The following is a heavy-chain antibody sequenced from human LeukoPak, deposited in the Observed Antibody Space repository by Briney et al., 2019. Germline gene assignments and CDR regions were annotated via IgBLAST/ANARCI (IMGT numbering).Heavy chain of an antibody. CDR3: ARGGSGWSVSAY. V-gene: IGHV1-2*02. J-gene: IGHJ4*02. CDR1: GYTFTPYF. CDR2: INAISGDT. D-gene: IGHD6-19*01. Sequence: GAPVKVSCTPSGYTFTPYFMHWVRQAPGHGLEGMGWINAISGDTNYAQKFRGRVTMTRDTSINTAYMELTRLTSDDTAVYYCARGGSGWSVSAYWGQGTRVTVSS.